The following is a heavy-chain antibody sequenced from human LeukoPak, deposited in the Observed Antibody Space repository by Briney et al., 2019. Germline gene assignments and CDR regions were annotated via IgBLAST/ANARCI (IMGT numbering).Heavy chain of an antibody. Sequence: GGSLRLSCAASGFSFNNAWMSWVRQAPGKGLEWVGRIKARTDGETTDYTAPVRGRFTISRDDSKNTVYLQMNSLKTEDTAVYYCTPPGYEGLGYWGQGTLVTVSS. J-gene: IGHJ4*02. CDR3: TPPGYEGLGY. V-gene: IGHV3-15*01. CDR1: GFSFNNAW. D-gene: IGHD5-12*01. CDR2: IKARTDGETT.